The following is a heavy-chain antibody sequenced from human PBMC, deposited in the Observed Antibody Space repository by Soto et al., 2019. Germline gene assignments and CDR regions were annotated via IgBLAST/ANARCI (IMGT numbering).Heavy chain of an antibody. CDR1: CYTFTSYC. CDR2: ISAYNGNT. V-gene: IGHV1-18*01. J-gene: IGHJ3*02. Sequence: ASVKVSCKASCYTFTSYCITWVPQAPGEGLEWMGWISAYNGNTNYAQKLQGRVTMTTDTSTSTAYMELRSLRSDDTAVYYCARREAVAGADGAFDIWGQGTMVTVSS. CDR3: ARREAVAGADGAFDI. D-gene: IGHD6-19*01.